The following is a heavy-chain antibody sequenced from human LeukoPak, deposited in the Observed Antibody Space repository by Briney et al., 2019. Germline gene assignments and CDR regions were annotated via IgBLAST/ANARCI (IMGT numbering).Heavy chain of an antibody. CDR2: INHSGST. J-gene: IGHJ3*02. V-gene: IGHV4-34*01. CDR1: GGSFSGYY. D-gene: IGHD5-24*01. Sequence: SETLSLTCAVYGGSFSGYYWSWIRQPPGKGLEWIGEINHSGSTNYNPSLKSRVTISVDTSKNQFSLKLSSVTAADTAVYYCARRNVEMATFDAFDIWGQGTMVTVSS. CDR3: ARRNVEMATFDAFDI.